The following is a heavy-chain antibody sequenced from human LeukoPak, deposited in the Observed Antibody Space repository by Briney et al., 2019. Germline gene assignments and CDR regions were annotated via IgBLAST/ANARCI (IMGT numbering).Heavy chain of an antibody. D-gene: IGHD2-15*01. CDR1: GYTFTGYY. Sequence: GSVRVSCKASGYTFTGYYMHWGRQAPGQGVEWRGWINPNSGVTNYAQKFQGRVTMTRDTSISTASMELTRLRSDDTAVYYCAREVAVVNPTKAFDYWGQGTLVSVSS. V-gene: IGHV1-2*02. CDR3: AREVAVVNPTKAFDY. J-gene: IGHJ4*02. CDR2: INPNSGVT.